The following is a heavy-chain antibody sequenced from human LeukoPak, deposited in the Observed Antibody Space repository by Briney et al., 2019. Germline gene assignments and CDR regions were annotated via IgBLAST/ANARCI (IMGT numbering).Heavy chain of an antibody. J-gene: IGHJ4*02. Sequence: SVTVSCKASGGTFSSYAISWVRQAPGQGLEWMGRIIPILGIANYAQKFQGRVTITADKSTSTAYMELSSLRSEDTAVYYCAREAYCGGDCYLGLDWGQGTLVTVSS. D-gene: IGHD2-21*02. CDR2: IIPILGIA. CDR1: GGTFSSYA. V-gene: IGHV1-69*04. CDR3: AREAYCGGDCYLGLD.